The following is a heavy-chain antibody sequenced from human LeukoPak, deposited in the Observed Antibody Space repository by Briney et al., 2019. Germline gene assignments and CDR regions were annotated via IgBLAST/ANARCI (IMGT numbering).Heavy chain of an antibody. CDR1: GGSFSGYY. CDR2: INHRGGT. Sequence: SETLSLTCAVFGGSFSGYYWIWIRQPPGRGLEWIGEINHRGGTNYNPSLKSRVSISVDTSKNQFSLNLRSVTAADTAVYYCVRELAVARAAFDMWGQGTMVTVSS. CDR3: VRELAVARAAFDM. V-gene: IGHV4-34*01. D-gene: IGHD6-19*01. J-gene: IGHJ3*02.